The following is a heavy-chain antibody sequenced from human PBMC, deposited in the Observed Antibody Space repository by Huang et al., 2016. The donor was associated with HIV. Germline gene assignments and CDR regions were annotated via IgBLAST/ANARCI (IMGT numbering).Heavy chain of an antibody. CDR2: IKLRSNGGTT. V-gene: IGHV3-15*02. Sequence: EVHLVESGGAWVKPGGSLRLSCAASGFSFLHTWMSWARQAAVKGLEWVGRIKLRSNGGTTDYAAPVEGRFTISRDDSKNTLYLQMNSLKTEDTAMYYCTTDRLLWFGESDRAYWGLGTLVTVSS. D-gene: IGHD3-10*01. CDR1: GFSFLHTW. CDR3: TTDRLLWFGESDRAY. J-gene: IGHJ4*02.